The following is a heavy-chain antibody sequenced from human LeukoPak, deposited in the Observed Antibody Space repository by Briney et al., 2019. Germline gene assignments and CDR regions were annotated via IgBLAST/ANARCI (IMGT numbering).Heavy chain of an antibody. D-gene: IGHD2-2*01. J-gene: IGHJ4*02. Sequence: PGGSLRLSCAAPGFPFSNYAMSWVRQAPGKGLEWVSAISGSGGSTYYADSVKGRFTIYRDKSKIQLSVQMNSLRAGDTAVYYCAKRDILVVPGAMEEYWGQGTLVTVSS. CDR1: GFPFSNYA. CDR3: AKRDILVVPGAMEEY. CDR2: ISGSGGST. V-gene: IGHV3-23*01.